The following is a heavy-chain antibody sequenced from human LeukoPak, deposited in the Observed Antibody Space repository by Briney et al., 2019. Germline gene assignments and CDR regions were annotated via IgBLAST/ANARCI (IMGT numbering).Heavy chain of an antibody. CDR3: ARSGGVGRRTTDIDY. V-gene: IGHV4-34*01. J-gene: IGHJ4*02. CDR2: INHSGST. D-gene: IGHD1-1*01. Sequence: SETLSLTCAVYGGSFSGYYWSWIRQPPAKGLEWIGEINHSGSTNYNPSLKSRVTISVDTSKNQFSLKLSSVTAADTAVYYCARSGGVGRRTTDIDYWGQGTLVTVSS. CDR1: GGSFSGYY.